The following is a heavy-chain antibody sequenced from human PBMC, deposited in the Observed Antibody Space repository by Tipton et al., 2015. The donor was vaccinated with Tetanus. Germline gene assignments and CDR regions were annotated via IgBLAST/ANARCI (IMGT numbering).Heavy chain of an antibody. D-gene: IGHD2/OR15-2a*01. J-gene: IGHJ6*02. V-gene: IGHV4-39*07. CDR1: GGSFSSSNDY. CDR3: ARERIEAFSYHGLDV. CDR2: IYYGGST. Sequence: TLSLTCTVSGGSFSSSNDYWAWIRQPPGKGVEWVGSIYYGGSTYFNPSLRSRGTISIDTSRNQFSLKLSSVTAADTAVYYCARERIEAFSYHGLDVWGQGPRSPSP.